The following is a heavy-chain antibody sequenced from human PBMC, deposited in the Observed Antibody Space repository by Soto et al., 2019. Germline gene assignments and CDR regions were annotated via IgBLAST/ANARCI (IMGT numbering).Heavy chain of an antibody. Sequence: GESLKISCKGSGYSFTSYWISWVRQMPGKGLEWMGRIDPSDSYNNHSPSFQGHVTMSADKSITTAYLQWCSLKASDTAMYYCARRDNQDALDVWGQGTMVTVSS. D-gene: IGHD2-15*01. V-gene: IGHV5-10-1*01. CDR3: ARRDNQDALDV. CDR1: GYSFTSYW. J-gene: IGHJ3*01. CDR2: IDPSDSYN.